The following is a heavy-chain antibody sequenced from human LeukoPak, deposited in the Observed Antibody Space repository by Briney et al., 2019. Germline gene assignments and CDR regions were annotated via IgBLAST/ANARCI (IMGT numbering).Heavy chain of an antibody. J-gene: IGHJ6*02. CDR2: IYYSGST. V-gene: IGHV4-59*12. CDR1: GGSISSYY. D-gene: IGHD1-26*01. Sequence: PSETLSLTCTVSGGSISSYYWSWIRQPPGKGLEWIGYIYYSGSTNYNPSLKSRVTISVDTSKNQFSLKLSSVTAADTAVYYCARVVGATMGYYYYYGMDVWGQGTTVTVSS. CDR3: ARVVGATMGYYYYYGMDV.